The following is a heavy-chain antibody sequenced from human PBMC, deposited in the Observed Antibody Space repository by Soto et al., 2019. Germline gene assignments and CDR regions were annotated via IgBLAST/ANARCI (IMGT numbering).Heavy chain of an antibody. Sequence: QVQLVQSGAEVKKPGSSVKVSCKASGGTFSSYAISWVRQAPGQGLEWMGGIIPIFGTANYAQKFQGRVTITADESTSTAYMELSSLRSEATAVYYCARDRLMITFGGVGDGRWFAFDIWGQGTMVTVSS. D-gene: IGHD3-16*01. CDR1: GGTFSSYA. V-gene: IGHV1-69*12. CDR2: IIPIFGTA. J-gene: IGHJ3*02. CDR3: ARDRLMITFGGVGDGRWFAFDI.